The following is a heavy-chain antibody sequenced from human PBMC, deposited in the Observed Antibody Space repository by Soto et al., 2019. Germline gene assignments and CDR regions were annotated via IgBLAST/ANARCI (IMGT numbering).Heavy chain of an antibody. CDR3: ARGPYSTYYFDY. J-gene: IGHJ4*02. CDR2: LSGSGDYT. D-gene: IGHD4-4*01. CDR1: GFAFSTYA. V-gene: IGHV3-23*01. Sequence: GGSLRLSCAASGFAFSTYAMTWVRQAPGKGLEWVSALSGSGDYTYYADSVKGRFTISRDNSKSTLYLQMNSLRAEDTAVYYCARGPYSTYYFDYWGQGTLVTVSS.